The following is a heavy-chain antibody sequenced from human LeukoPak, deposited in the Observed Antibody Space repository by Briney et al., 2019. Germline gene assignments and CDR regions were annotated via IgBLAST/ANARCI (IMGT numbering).Heavy chain of an antibody. Sequence: PGGSLRLSCATSGFTFNTYWMSWVRQAPGKGLEWVSAISGSGGSTYYADSVKGRFTISRDNSKNTLYLQMNSLRAEDTAVYYCAKGKDNWNYAEYFQHWGQGTLVTVSS. V-gene: IGHV3-23*01. CDR1: GFTFNTYW. J-gene: IGHJ1*01. D-gene: IGHD1-7*01. CDR2: ISGSGGST. CDR3: AKGKDNWNYAEYFQH.